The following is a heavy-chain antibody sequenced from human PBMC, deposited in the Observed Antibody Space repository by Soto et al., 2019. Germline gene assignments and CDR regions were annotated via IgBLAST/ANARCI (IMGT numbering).Heavy chain of an antibody. V-gene: IGHV1-69*12. CDR3: APGRSSSWYFLFDY. Sequence: QVQLVQSGAEVKKPGSSVKVSCKASGGTFSSYAISWVRQAPGQGLEWMGGIIPIFGTANYAQKFQGRVTITADESTRTAYMELSSLRSEDTAVYYCAPGRSSSWYFLFDYWGQGTLVTVSS. J-gene: IGHJ4*02. CDR2: IIPIFGTA. CDR1: GGTFSSYA. D-gene: IGHD6-13*01.